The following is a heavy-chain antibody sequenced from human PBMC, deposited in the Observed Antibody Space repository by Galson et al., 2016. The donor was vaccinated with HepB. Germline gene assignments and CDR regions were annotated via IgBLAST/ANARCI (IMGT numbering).Heavy chain of an antibody. CDR2: ISHCGTRS. D-gene: IGHD3-9*01. J-gene: IGHJ4*02. CDR3: AKGYEIVTGCYKFEDYDGLNF. V-gene: IGHV3-30*18. CDR1: GYTFSSYG. Sequence: SVRLSCTASGYTFSSYGIHWVRQAPGKGLEWVAVISHCGTRSYLTETVQGRFTIPRDNSKDSLSLQMISLRGEDTAVYYGAKGYEIVTGCYKFEDYDGLNFWGQGTVVTVSP.